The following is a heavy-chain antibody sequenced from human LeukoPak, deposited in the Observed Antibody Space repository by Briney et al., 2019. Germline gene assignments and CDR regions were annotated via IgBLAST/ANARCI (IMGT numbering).Heavy chain of an antibody. CDR2: IRSKAAGGTT. CDR1: GFTFCDYA. V-gene: IGHV3-49*04. Sequence: GGSLRLSCTASGFTFCDYAMNWVRQAPGKGLEWVGFIRSKAAGGTTEYAASVKGRFTISRHDSKSIAYLQMNSLKTEDTAVYYCTRDGREAVAAYYFDYWGQGTLVTVSS. D-gene: IGHD6-19*01. J-gene: IGHJ4*02. CDR3: TRDGREAVAAYYFDY.